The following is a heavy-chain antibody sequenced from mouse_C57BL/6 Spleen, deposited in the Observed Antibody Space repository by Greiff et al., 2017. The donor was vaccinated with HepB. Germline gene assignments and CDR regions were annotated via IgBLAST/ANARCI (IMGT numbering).Heavy chain of an antibody. D-gene: IGHD2-3*01. V-gene: IGHV3-6*01. CDR1: GYSITSGYY. CDR2: ISYDGSN. CDR3: AREGDGYSPWFAY. J-gene: IGHJ3*01. Sequence: EVQLQQSGPGLVKPSQSLSLTCSVTGYSITSGYYWNWIRQFPGNKLEWMGYISYDGSNNYNPSLKNRISITRDTSKNQFFLKLNSVTTEDTATYYCAREGDGYSPWFAYWGQGTLVTVSA.